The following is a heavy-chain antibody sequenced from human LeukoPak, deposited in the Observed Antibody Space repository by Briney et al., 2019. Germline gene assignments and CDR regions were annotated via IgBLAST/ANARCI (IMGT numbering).Heavy chain of an antibody. V-gene: IGHV1-24*01. J-gene: IGHJ5*02. CDR2: FDPEDGET. Sequence: VASVKVSCKVSGYTHTELSMHWVRQAPGKGLEWMGGFDPEDGETIYAQKFQGRVTMTEDTSTDTAYMELSSLRSEDTAVYYCARDQYDSSGRNWFDPWGQGTLVTVSS. CDR3: ARDQYDSSGRNWFDP. CDR1: GYTHTELS. D-gene: IGHD3-22*01.